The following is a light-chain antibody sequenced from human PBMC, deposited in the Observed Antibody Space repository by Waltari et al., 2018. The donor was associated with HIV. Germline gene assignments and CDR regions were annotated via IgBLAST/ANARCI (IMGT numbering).Light chain of an antibody. CDR3: QQYYSDPYT. V-gene: IGKV1-5*03. J-gene: IGKJ2*01. CDR1: QTISSR. CDR2: RAS. Sequence: DIQMTQSPSTLSASVVTRVTITCRASQTISSRLAWYQQKPGIAPSLLIYRASDLQTGVPSTFSGSGSGTEFTLTISSLQPDDFATYYCQQYYSDPYTFGQGTKLEIK.